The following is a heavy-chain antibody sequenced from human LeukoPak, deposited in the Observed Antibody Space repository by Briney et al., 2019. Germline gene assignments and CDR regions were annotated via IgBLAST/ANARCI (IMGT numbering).Heavy chain of an antibody. Sequence: GGSLRLSCAASGFTFSSYSMNWVRQAPGKGLEWVSYISSSSSTIYYADSVKGRFTISRDNAKNSLYLQMNSLRAEDTAVYYCARVLMVRGGEYYYMDVWGKGTAVTVSS. CDR1: GFTFSSYS. CDR2: ISSSSSTI. CDR3: ARVLMVRGGEYYYMDV. D-gene: IGHD3-10*01. V-gene: IGHV3-48*04. J-gene: IGHJ6*03.